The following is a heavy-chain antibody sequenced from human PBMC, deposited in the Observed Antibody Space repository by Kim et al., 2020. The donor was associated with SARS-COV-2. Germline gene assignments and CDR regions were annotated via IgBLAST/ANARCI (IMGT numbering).Heavy chain of an antibody. CDR2: YN. J-gene: IGHJ4*02. CDR3: ARGQGQRFDY. D-gene: IGHD6-25*01. Sequence: YNDYVPSVKSRMTINPDTSKNLLSLQLNSVTPEDTALYYCARGQGQRFDYWGQGTLVTVSS. V-gene: IGHV6-1*01.